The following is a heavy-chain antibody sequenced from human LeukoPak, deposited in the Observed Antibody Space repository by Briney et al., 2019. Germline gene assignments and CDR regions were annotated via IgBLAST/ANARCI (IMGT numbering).Heavy chain of an antibody. Sequence: GGSLRLSCAASGFIFSSYAMGWVRQAPGKGLEWVSAISGSGGSTYYADSVKGQFTISRDNSKNTLYLQMNSLRAEDTAVYYCAKDHYYDSSGSAPGYWGQGTLVTVSS. V-gene: IGHV3-23*01. J-gene: IGHJ4*02. CDR1: GFIFSSYA. CDR2: ISGSGGST. CDR3: AKDHYYDSSGSAPGY. D-gene: IGHD3-22*01.